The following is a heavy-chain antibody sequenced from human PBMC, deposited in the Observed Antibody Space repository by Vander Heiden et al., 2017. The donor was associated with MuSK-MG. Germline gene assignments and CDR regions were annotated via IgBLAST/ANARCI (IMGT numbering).Heavy chain of an antibody. CDR1: GGSFSSYY. CDR3: ARVGHCSSTSCSYYYYGMDV. V-gene: IGHV4-59*01. D-gene: IGHD2-2*01. Sequence: GGSFSSYYWRWIRQPPGKGLEWIGYIYYSGSTNYNPSLKSRVTISVDTSKNQFSLKLSSVTAADTAVYYCARVGHCSSTSCSYYYYGMDVWGQGTTVTVSS. J-gene: IGHJ6*02. CDR2: IYYSGST.